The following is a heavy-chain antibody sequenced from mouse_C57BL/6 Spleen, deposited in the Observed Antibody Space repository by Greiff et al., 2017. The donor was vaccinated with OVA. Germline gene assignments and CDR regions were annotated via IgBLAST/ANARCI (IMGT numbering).Heavy chain of an antibody. CDR3: ARSGELFYAMDY. Sequence: QVQLKESGAELARPGASVKLSCKASGYTFTSYGISWVKQRTGQGLEWIGEIYPRSGNTYYNEKFKGKATLTADKSSSTAYLELRSLTSEDSAVYFCARSGELFYAMDYWGQGTSVTVSS. D-gene: IGHD3-1*01. CDR2: IYPRSGNT. V-gene: IGHV1-81*01. CDR1: GYTFTSYG. J-gene: IGHJ4*01.